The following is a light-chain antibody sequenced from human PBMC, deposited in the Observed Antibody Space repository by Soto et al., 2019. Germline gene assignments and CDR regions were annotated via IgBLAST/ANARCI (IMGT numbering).Light chain of an antibody. CDR3: QQYGSSPFT. Sequence: EIVLTQSPGTLSLSPGERATLSCRCSQSVSNNYLAWYQQKPGQAPRLLIYGASSRATGIPDRFSGSGSGTDFTLTISRLEPEDFAVYYCQQYGSSPFTFGPGTKVDNK. CDR1: QSVSNNY. CDR2: GAS. V-gene: IGKV3-20*01. J-gene: IGKJ3*01.